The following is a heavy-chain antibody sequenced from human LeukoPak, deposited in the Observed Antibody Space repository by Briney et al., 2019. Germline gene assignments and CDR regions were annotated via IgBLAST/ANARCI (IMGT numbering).Heavy chain of an antibody. J-gene: IGHJ4*02. V-gene: IGHV3-33*06. CDR2: IWYDGSNK. Sequence: QPGRSLRLSCAASGFTFSSYGMHWVRQAPGKGLEWVAVIWYDGSNKYYADSVKGRFTISRDNSKNTVYLEMNSLRAEDTAVYYCVKGGRGADCIFDYWGQGTLVTVSS. CDR3: VKGGRGADCIFDY. CDR1: GFTFSSYG. D-gene: IGHD2-21*02.